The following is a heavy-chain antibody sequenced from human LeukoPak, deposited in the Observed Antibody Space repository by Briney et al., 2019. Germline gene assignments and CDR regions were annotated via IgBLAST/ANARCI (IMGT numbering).Heavy chain of an antibody. J-gene: IGHJ6*02. V-gene: IGHV3-30*18. Sequence: GGSLRLSCAASGFTFSSYSMNWVRQAPGKGLEWVAVISYDGSNKYYADSVKGRFTISRDNSKNTLYLQMNSLRAEDTAVYYCAKTPDYGSGSYGMDVWGQGTTVTVSS. CDR1: GFTFSSYS. CDR2: ISYDGSNK. D-gene: IGHD3-10*01. CDR3: AKTPDYGSGSYGMDV.